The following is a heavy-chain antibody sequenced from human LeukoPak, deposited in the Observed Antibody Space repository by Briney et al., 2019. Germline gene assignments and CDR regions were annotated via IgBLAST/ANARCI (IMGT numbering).Heavy chain of an antibody. J-gene: IGHJ5*02. D-gene: IGHD7-27*01. CDR2: IYYSGST. CDR3: ARDLGMGTWFDP. V-gene: IGHV4-59*01. Sequence: SETLSLTCTVSGGSISSYYWSWIRQPPGKGLEWIGYIYYSGSTNYNPSLKSRVTISVDTSKNQFSLKLSSVTAADTAVYYCARDLGMGTWFDPWGQGTLVTVSS. CDR1: GGSISSYY.